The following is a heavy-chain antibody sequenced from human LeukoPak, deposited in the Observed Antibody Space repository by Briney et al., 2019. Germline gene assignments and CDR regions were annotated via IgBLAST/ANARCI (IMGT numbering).Heavy chain of an antibody. CDR3: AKSGRFGELSYFDY. V-gene: IGHV3-30*18. D-gene: IGHD3-10*01. CDR2: ISYDGSNK. Sequence: GGSLRLSCAASGFTFSSYGMHWVRRAPGKGLEWVAVISYDGSNKYYADSVKGRFTISRDNSKNTLYLQMNSLRAEDTAVYYCAKSGRFGELSYFDYWGQGTLVTVSS. J-gene: IGHJ4*02. CDR1: GFTFSSYG.